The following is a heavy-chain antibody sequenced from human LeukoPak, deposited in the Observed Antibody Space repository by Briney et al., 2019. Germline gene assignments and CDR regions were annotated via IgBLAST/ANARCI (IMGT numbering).Heavy chain of an antibody. CDR3: AKDLAARPNFYYYYMDV. D-gene: IGHD6-6*01. J-gene: IGHJ6*03. V-gene: IGHV3-23*01. Sequence: GGSLRLSCAVSGFTFSSYAMSWVRQAPGKGLEWVSVISGSGSSSYYADSVKGRFTISRDNSNNTLNLQMNSLRAEDTAIYYCAKDLAARPNFYYYYMDVWGKGTTVTVSS. CDR2: ISGSGSSS. CDR1: GFTFSSYA.